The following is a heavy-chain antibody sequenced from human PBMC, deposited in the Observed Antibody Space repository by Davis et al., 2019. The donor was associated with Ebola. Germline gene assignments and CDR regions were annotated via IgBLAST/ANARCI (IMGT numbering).Heavy chain of an antibody. V-gene: IGHV3-53*01. CDR1: GLSVSANY. CDR3: ARVTRTYYYYYMDV. J-gene: IGHJ6*03. CDR2: MYSGGST. Sequence: GESLKISCAPSGLSVSANYMSWVRQAPGKGLDWVSVMYSGGSTYYADSVKGLFTISRDNFTNTLYLQMNSLRAEDTAVYYCARVTRTYYYYYMDVWGKGTTVTVSS.